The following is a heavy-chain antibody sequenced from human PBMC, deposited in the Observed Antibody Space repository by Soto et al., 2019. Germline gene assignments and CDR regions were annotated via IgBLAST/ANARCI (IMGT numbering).Heavy chain of an antibody. D-gene: IGHD1-26*01. V-gene: IGHV1-69*06. CDR1: GGTFSSYG. CDR3: ARAGATNDAFDI. J-gene: IGHJ3*02. CDR2: FIPMFGTA. Sequence: SVKVSCKASGGTFSSYGIRCVRQAPGQGLEWMGGFIPMFGTANYAQKFQGRVTITADKSTSTAYMELSSLRSEDTAVYYCARAGATNDAFDIWGQGTMVTVSS.